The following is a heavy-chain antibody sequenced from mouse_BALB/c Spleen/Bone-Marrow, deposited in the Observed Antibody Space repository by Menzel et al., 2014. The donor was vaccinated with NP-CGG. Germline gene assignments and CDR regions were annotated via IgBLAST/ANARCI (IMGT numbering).Heavy chain of an antibody. D-gene: IGHD2-14*01. Sequence: VQLQESGAELVRPGTSVKVSCKASGYAFTNYLIEWVKQRPGQGLEWIGAINPGSGGTNYNEKFKGKATLTADKSSSTAYMQLSSLTSDDSAVYFCARGDYRSYYFDYWGQGTTPTVSS. CDR3: ARGDYRSYYFDY. CDR1: GYAFTNYL. V-gene: IGHV1-54*01. J-gene: IGHJ2*01. CDR2: INPGSGGT.